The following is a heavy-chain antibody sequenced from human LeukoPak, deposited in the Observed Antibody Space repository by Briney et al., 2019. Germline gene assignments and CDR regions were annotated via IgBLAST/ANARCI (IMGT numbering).Heavy chain of an antibody. V-gene: IGHV4-39*01. Sequence: PSETLSLTCTVSGGSISSSSYYWGWIRRPPGKGLEWIGSIYYSESTHYNPSLKSRVTITVDTSKNQFSLRLSSVTAADTAVYYCARQTIVVVEVGWFDPWGQGTLVTVSS. CDR2: IYYSEST. J-gene: IGHJ5*02. D-gene: IGHD2-2*01. CDR3: ARQTIVVVEVGWFDP. CDR1: GGSISSSSYY.